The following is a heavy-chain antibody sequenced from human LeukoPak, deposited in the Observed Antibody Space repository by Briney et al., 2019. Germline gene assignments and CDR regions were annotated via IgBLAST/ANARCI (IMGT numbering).Heavy chain of an antibody. CDR3: ARVFGYCSSSACYAASDL. V-gene: IGHV3-21*01. D-gene: IGHD2-2*03. Sequence: AGGSLRLSCAASGFTFRSYSLTWVRQAPGKGLEWVSDISTDSRYIYYADSVQGRFTISRDNAQRSLYLQMNSLRVEDTAVYYCARVFGYCSSSACYAASDLWGQGTTVTVSS. J-gene: IGHJ3*01. CDR1: GFTFRSYS. CDR2: ISTDSRYI.